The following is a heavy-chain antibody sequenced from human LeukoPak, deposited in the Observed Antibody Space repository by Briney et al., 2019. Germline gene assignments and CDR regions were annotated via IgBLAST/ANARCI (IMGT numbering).Heavy chain of an antibody. Sequence: GGSLRLSCAASGFTFTTYAMSWVRQAPGKGLEWVSGISGSGGSTYYADSVKGRFTISRDNSKNTLYLQMNSLRAEDTAVYYCANYEGIAVAGRVDYWGQGTLVTVSS. J-gene: IGHJ4*02. CDR2: ISGSGGST. CDR3: ANYEGIAVAGRVDY. V-gene: IGHV3-23*01. D-gene: IGHD6-19*01. CDR1: GFTFTTYA.